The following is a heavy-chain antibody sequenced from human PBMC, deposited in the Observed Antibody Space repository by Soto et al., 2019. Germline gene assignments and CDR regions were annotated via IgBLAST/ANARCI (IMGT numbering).Heavy chain of an antibody. D-gene: IGHD2-15*01. J-gene: IGHJ4*02. V-gene: IGHV1-69*02. CDR1: GGTFSSCT. CDR3: ARGPYCNGGSTYQYIDY. Sequence: SVKVSCKASGGTFSSCTISWVRQAPGQGLEWMGRIIPILGIANYAQKFQGRVTITADTSTSTAYMELSSLRSEDTAVYYCARGPYCNGGSTYQYIDYWGQGTLVTVS. CDR2: IIPILGIA.